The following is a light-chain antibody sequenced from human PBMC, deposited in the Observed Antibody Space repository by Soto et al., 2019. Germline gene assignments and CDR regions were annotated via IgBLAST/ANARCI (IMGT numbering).Light chain of an antibody. CDR3: SSYTSSRGVV. CDR2: EVS. J-gene: IGLJ2*01. CDR1: SSDVGGYNY. Sequence: QSVLTQPASVSGSPGQSITISCTGTSSDVGGYNYVSWYQQHPGKAPKLMIYEVSNRPSGVSNRFSGSKSGNTASLTISGLQAEDEADYYCSSYTSSRGVVFGGRTKVTVL. V-gene: IGLV2-14*01.